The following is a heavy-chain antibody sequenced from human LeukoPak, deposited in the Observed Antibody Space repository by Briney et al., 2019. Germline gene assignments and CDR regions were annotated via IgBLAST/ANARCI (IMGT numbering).Heavy chain of an antibody. CDR3: ARVDAAIAVTGKPPDYYFDD. CDR1: GGSFSHYA. D-gene: IGHD6-19*01. CDR2: FMPIFGAA. V-gene: IGHV1-69*13. Sequence: GASVKVSCKYSGGSFSHYAFSWVRQTPGQGLEWMGGFMPIFGAAHYAQSFQARLTIIADEASSTVYMELTSLKSEDTAVYFCARVDAAIAVTGKPPDYYFDDWGQGTLVTVSS. J-gene: IGHJ4*02.